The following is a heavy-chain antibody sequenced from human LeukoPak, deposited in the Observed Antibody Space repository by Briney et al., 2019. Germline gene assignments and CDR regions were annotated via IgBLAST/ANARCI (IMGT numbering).Heavy chain of an antibody. J-gene: IGHJ4*02. D-gene: IGHD6-19*01. CDR2: ISWNSGSI. Sequence: GGSLRLSCAASGFTFGNYAMHWVRQAPGKGLEWVSGISWNSGSIGYADSVKGRFTISRDNAKNSLYLQMNSLRAEDTAVYYCARDSSGPGAFDYWGQGTLVTVSS. CDR1: GFTFGNYA. V-gene: IGHV3-9*01. CDR3: ARDSSGPGAFDY.